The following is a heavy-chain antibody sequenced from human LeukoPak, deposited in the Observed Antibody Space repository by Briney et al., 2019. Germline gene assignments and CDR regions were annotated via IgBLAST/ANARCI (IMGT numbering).Heavy chain of an antibody. CDR2: MNPNSGNT. J-gene: IGHJ3*02. D-gene: IGHD6-13*01. CDR3: ARGETAADDAFDI. V-gene: IGHV1-8*03. CDR1: GYTFTSYD. Sequence: ASVKVSCKASGYTFTSYDINWVRQATGQGLEWMGWMNPNSGNTGYAQKFQGRVTITRNTSISTAYMELSSLRSEDTAVYYCARGETAADDAFDIWGQGTMVTVSS.